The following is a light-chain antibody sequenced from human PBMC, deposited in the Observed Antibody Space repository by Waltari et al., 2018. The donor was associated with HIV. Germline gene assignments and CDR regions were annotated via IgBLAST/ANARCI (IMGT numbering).Light chain of an antibody. CDR3: QQYDNLPLT. CDR2: DAS. CDR1: QDISNY. Sequence: DIQMTQSPSSLSASVGERVTITCQASQDISNYLNWYQQKPGEAPKLLIYDASNLETRVPSRFRGSGSGTDFTFTISSLQPEDIATYYCQQYDNLPLTFGGGTKVEIK. J-gene: IGKJ4*01. V-gene: IGKV1-33*01.